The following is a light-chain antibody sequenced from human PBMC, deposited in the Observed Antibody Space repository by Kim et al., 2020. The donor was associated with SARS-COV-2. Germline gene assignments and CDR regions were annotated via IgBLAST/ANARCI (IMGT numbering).Light chain of an antibody. V-gene: IGKV1-39*01. CDR3: QQSYSTPWT. J-gene: IGKJ1*01. Sequence: DIQMTQSPSTLSASVGDRVTITCRASQSIKSLLDWYQQKPGKVPKLLIYSASNLQSGVPSRFSGSGSGTDFTLTISSLQPDDFATYYCQQSYSTPWTFGQGTKVDIK. CDR2: SAS. CDR1: QSIKSL.